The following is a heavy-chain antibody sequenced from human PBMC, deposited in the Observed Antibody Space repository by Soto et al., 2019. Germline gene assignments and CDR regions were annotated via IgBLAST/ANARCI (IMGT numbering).Heavy chain of an antibody. CDR3: AKDVGIAVAGTEGLDY. Sequence: EVQLVESGGGLVQPGRSLRLSCAASGFTFDDYAMHWVRQAPGKGLEWVSGISWNSGSIGYADSVKGRFTISRDNAKNSLYLQMNSLIAEDTALYYCAKDVGIAVAGTEGLDYWGQGTLVTVSS. D-gene: IGHD6-19*01. CDR2: ISWNSGSI. J-gene: IGHJ4*02. V-gene: IGHV3-9*01. CDR1: GFTFDDYA.